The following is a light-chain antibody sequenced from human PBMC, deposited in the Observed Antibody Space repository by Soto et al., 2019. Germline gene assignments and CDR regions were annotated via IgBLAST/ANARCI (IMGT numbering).Light chain of an antibody. Sequence: QSALTQPASVSGSPGQSITVSCTGTSSDVGGSDHVNWYQQHPGKAPKLMIFDVSNWPSGVSTRFSGSKSGNAASLTISGLQAEDEADYYCNSYTTTSTYVFGTGTKLTVL. CDR1: SSDVGGSDH. J-gene: IGLJ1*01. V-gene: IGLV2-14*03. CDR3: NSYTTTSTYV. CDR2: DVS.